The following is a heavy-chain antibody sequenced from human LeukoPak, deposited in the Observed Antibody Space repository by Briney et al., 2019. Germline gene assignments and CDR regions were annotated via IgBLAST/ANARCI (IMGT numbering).Heavy chain of an antibody. V-gene: IGHV3-23*01. CDR3: ATSPRVLRFLEWRDY. D-gene: IGHD3-3*01. CDR2: ISGSGGST. Sequence: PGGSLRLSCAASGFTFSSYGMSWVRQAPGKGLEWVSAISGSGGSTYYADSVKGRFTISRDNSKNTLYLQMNSLRAEDTAVYYCATSPRVLRFLEWRDYWGQGTLVTVSS. CDR1: GFTFSSYG. J-gene: IGHJ4*02.